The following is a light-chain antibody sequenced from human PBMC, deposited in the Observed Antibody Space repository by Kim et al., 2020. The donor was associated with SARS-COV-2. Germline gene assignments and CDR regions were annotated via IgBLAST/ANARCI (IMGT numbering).Light chain of an antibody. Sequence: APGQRPTVTWGGTNNASETMHWYRQRQGQLPVLVIYYDRDRPSGIPERFSGSNSGNTATLTISRVEAGDEADYYYQVWDSTNDHPVFGGGTQLTVL. V-gene: IGLV3-21*04. CDR3: QVWDSTNDHPV. CDR1: NNASET. J-gene: IGLJ2*01. CDR2: YDR.